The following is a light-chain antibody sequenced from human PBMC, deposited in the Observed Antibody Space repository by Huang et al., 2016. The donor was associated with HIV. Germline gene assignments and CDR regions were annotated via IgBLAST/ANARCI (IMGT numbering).Light chain of an antibody. CDR1: QGISHY. V-gene: IGKV1-17*03. J-gene: IGKJ5*01. CDR3: LQYNSFPIT. CDR2: AAS. Sequence: DIQMTQSPSAMSASVGDRVTITCRASQGISHYLAWVQQKPGKVPERLIYAASSLQSGVPARFSGSGSGTEFSLTISSLQPEDFATYYCLQYNSFPITFGQGTRLEIK.